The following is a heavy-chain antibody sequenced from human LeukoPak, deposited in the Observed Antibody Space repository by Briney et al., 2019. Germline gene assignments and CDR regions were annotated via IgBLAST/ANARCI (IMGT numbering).Heavy chain of an antibody. Sequence: ASVKVSCKASGYTFINYYIHWVRQAPGHGLEWMGMINPSSGSTNYAQMFQGRVTMTRDTSTSTVYMELSSLSSEDTAVYYCARAQQDIIVIVSDYGSGSYLDPWGQGTLVTVSS. CDR1: GYTFINYY. J-gene: IGHJ5*02. CDR3: ARAQQDIIVIVSDYGSGSYLDP. D-gene: IGHD3-10*01. CDR2: INPSSGST. V-gene: IGHV1-46*01.